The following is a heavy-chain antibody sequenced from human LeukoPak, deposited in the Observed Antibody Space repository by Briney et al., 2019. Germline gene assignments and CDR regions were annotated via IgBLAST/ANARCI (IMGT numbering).Heavy chain of an antibody. CDR1: GGSISSGDYS. Sequence: SETLSLTCTVSGGSISSGDYSWSWIRQPPGKGLEWIGYIYYSGSTYYNPSLKSRVTISVDTSKNQFSLKLSSVTAADTAVYYCARVHGDYPDYWGQGTLVTVSS. J-gene: IGHJ4*02. D-gene: IGHD4-17*01. CDR2: IYYSGST. CDR3: ARVHGDYPDY. V-gene: IGHV4-30-4*01.